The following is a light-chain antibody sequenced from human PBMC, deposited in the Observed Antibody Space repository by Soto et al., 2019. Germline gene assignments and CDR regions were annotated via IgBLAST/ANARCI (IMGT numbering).Light chain of an antibody. CDR2: DAS. CDR1: QSVSTY. V-gene: IGKV3-11*01. CDR3: QQRSNWPPLT. J-gene: IGKJ4*01. Sequence: IVLTQSPATLSLSPGDRATLSCRASQSVSTYLAWYQQKPGQAPRLLIYDASNRATGIPARFSGSGSGTDFTLTISSREPEDFAVYYCQQRSNWPPLTFGGGTKVEIK.